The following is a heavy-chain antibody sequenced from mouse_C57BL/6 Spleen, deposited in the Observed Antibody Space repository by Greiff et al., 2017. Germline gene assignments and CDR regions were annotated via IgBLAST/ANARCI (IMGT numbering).Heavy chain of an antibody. CDR1: GYTFTSYW. D-gene: IGHD4-1*01. CDR3: ARLGANWDPDY. V-gene: IGHV1-64*01. J-gene: IGHJ2*01. Sequence: QVQLQQPGAELVKPGASVKLSCKASGYTFTSYWMHWVKQRPGQGLEWIGMIHPNSGSTNYNEKFKSKATLTVDKSSSTAYMQLSSLTSEDSAVYYCARLGANWDPDYWGQGTTLTVSS. CDR2: IHPNSGST.